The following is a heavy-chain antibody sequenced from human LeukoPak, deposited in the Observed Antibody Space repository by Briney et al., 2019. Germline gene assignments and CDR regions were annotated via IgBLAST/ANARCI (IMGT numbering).Heavy chain of an antibody. CDR1: GGSISSTSYY. CDR2: IYYSGST. D-gene: IGHD1-1*01. Sequence: PSETLSLTCTVSGGSISSTSYYWGWIRQPPGKGLEWIGSIYYSGSTYYNPSLKSRVTISVDTSKNQFSLKLTSVTAADTAVYYCARLGANWRPLLDSWGQGTLVTVSS. V-gene: IGHV4-39*01. J-gene: IGHJ5*01. CDR3: ARLGANWRPLLDS.